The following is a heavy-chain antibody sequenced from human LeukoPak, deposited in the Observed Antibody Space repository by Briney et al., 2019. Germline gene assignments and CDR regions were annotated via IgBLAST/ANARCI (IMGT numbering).Heavy chain of an antibody. V-gene: IGHV3-7*05. CDR2: IKEDGRRN. Sequence: AGSLRLSCAASGFTFTNSWLSWVRQAPPKGRQWGANIKEDGRRNEYVDSVKGRFTISRDNAKSSLYLEMSILSAEDTAVYYCATYCTSGNCYLPTWSWGQGTLVTVSS. J-gene: IGHJ5*02. CDR1: GFTFTNSW. D-gene: IGHD2-2*01. CDR3: ATYCTSGNCYLPTWS.